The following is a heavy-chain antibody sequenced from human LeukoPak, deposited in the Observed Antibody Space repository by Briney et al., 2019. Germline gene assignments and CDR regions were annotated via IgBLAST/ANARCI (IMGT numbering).Heavy chain of an antibody. CDR3: TTATLGYCINGVCERFDP. CDR1: GFTSSNAW. Sequence: PGGSLRLSCAASGFTSSNAWMSWVRQAPGKGLEWVGRIKTKTDGETTDYAAPVKGRVTISKDDSKNTLYLQMNSLKTEDTAVYYCTTATLGYCINGVCERFDPWGQGTLVTVSS. CDR2: IKTKTDGETT. V-gene: IGHV3-15*01. J-gene: IGHJ5*02. D-gene: IGHD2-8*01.